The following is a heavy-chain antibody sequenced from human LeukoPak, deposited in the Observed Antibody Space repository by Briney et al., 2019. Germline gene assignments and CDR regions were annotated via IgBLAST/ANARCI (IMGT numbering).Heavy chain of an antibody. CDR2: INPNSGGT. J-gene: IGHJ4*02. V-gene: IGHV1-2*02. CDR3: ARATYGDYYFDY. CDR1: GYTFTGNY. Sequence: ASVKVSCKASGYTFTGNYMHWVRQAPGQGLEWMGWINPNSGGTNYAQKFQGRVTMTRDTSISTAYMELSRLRSDDMAVYYCARATYGDYYFDYWGQGTLVTVSS. D-gene: IGHD4-17*01.